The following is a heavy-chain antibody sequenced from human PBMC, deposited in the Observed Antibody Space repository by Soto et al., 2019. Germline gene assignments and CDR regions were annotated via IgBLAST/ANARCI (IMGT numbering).Heavy chain of an antibody. Sequence: PGGSLRLSCAASGFTFSSYGMHWVRQAPVKGLEWVAVISYDGSNKYYADSVKGRFTISRDNSKNTLYLQMNSLRAEDTAVYYCAKDLIVVVPAAHFDAFDIWGQGTMVTVSS. D-gene: IGHD2-2*01. CDR3: AKDLIVVVPAAHFDAFDI. CDR2: ISYDGSNK. CDR1: GFTFSSYG. J-gene: IGHJ3*02. V-gene: IGHV3-30*18.